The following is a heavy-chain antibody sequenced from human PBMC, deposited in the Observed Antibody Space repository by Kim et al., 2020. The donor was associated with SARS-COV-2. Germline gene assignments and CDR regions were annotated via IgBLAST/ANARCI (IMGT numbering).Heavy chain of an antibody. CDR3: ARGSGSLSY. CDR2: SEK. Sequence: SEKYDVESGKGRFTISRDNAKNSLYLQMNSLRAEDTAVYYCARGSGSLSYWGQGTLVTVSA. V-gene: IGHV3-7*04. J-gene: IGHJ4*02. D-gene: IGHD1-26*01.